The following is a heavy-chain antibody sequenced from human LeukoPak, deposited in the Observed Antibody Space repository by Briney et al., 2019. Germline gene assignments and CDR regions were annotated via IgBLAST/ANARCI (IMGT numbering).Heavy chain of an antibody. CDR2: INPNSGGT. CDR1: GYSFIGYS. V-gene: IGHV1-2*02. J-gene: IGHJ5*02. D-gene: IGHD2-15*01. Sequence: ASVKVSCKASGYSFIGYSVHWVRQAPGQGLEWMGWINPNSGGTNSAQMFQGRVTMTRDTSISTAYMELSRLRSDDTAVYYCARGGVGHCSGGSCPTSWFDPWGQGTLVTVSS. CDR3: ARGGVGHCSGGSCPTSWFDP.